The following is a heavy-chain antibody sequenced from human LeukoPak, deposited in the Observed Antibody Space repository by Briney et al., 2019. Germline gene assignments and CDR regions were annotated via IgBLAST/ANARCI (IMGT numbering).Heavy chain of an antibody. CDR1: GYTFTSYG. CDR2: ISAYNGNT. D-gene: IGHD4-17*01. Sequence: GASVKVSCKASGYTFTSYGISWVRQAPGQGLEWMGWISAYNGNTNYAQKLQGRVTMTTDTSTSTAYMELRSLRSDDTAVHYCARDEFLVFADDYGDYAGDWSFDYWGQGTLVTVSS. V-gene: IGHV1-18*01. J-gene: IGHJ4*02. CDR3: ARDEFLVFADDYGDYAGDWSFDY.